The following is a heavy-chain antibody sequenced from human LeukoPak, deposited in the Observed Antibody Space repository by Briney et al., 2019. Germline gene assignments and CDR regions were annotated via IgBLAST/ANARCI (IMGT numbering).Heavy chain of an antibody. CDR2: IYYSGST. CDR3: ARDTHSSWSHFDY. V-gene: IGHV4-39*07. CDR1: GGSISSSSYY. D-gene: IGHD6-13*01. J-gene: IGHJ4*02. Sequence: SETLSLTCTVSGGSISSSSYYWGWIRQPPGKGLEWIGSIYYSGSTYYNPSLKSRVTISVDTSKNQFSLKLSSVTAADTAVYYCARDTHSSWSHFDYWGQGTLVTVSS.